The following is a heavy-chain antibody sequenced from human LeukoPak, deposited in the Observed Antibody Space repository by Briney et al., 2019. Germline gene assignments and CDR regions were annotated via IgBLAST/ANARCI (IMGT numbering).Heavy chain of an antibody. J-gene: IGHJ4*02. CDR3: ATKMATKGSFEY. CDR1: GVTFRSYN. V-gene: IGHV3-48*02. Sequence: GGTLRLSCAASGVTFRSYNMNWVRQAPGKGLEWVSYISFSSSTIHYADSVKGRFTISRDNAKNSLYLQMNSLRDEDTAVYYCATKMATKGSFEYWGQGTLVTVSS. D-gene: IGHD5-24*01. CDR2: ISFSSSTI.